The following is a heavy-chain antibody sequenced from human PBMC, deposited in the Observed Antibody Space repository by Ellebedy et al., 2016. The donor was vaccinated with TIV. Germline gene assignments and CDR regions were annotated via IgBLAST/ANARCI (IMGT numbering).Heavy chain of an antibody. CDR1: GFTFSNYW. J-gene: IGHJ4*02. CDR3: ARSRGVSY. Sequence: PGGSLRLSCAASGFTFSNYWMTWVRQPPGKGPECLANIKQDGSEKYYVDSVKGRFTISRDNAKNSLYLQMNSLRAEETAVYFCARSRGVSYWGQGTLVTVSS. CDR2: IKQDGSEK. V-gene: IGHV3-7*03. D-gene: IGHD2-8*01.